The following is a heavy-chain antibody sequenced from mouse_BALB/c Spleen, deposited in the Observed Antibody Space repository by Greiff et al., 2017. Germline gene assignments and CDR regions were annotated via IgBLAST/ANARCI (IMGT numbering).Heavy chain of an antibody. CDR1: GFTFSSYA. J-gene: IGHJ4*01. V-gene: IGHV5-6-5*01. CDR2: ISSGGST. Sequence: EVKLVESGGGLVKPGGSLKLSCAASGFTFSSYAMSWVRQTPEKRLEWVASISSGGSTYYPDSVKGRFTISRDNARNILYLQMSSLRSEDTAMYYCARDGIRYAMDYWGQGTSVTVSS. CDR3: ARDGIRYAMDY.